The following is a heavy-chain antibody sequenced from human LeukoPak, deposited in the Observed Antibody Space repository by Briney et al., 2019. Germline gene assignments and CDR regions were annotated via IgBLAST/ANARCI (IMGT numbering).Heavy chain of an antibody. CDR1: RFTFDDYI. V-gene: IGHV3-43*01. D-gene: IGHD1-14*01. CDR2: ISWDGETT. CDR3: ARAGRTQS. Sequence: GGSLRLSCAASRFTFDDYIMHWVRQAPGKGLEWVSLISWDGETTYYADSVKGRFTTSRDNSKNSLYLQMNSLRAEDTAVYYCARAGRTQSWGQGILVTVSS. J-gene: IGHJ4*02.